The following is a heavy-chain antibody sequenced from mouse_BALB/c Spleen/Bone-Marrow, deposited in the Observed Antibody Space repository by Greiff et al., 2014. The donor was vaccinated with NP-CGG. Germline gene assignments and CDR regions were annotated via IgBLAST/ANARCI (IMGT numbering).Heavy chain of an antibody. CDR1: GFSLTSCG. V-gene: IGHV2-9*02. J-gene: IGHJ3*01. Sequence: VHLVESGPGLVAPSQSLSITCTVSGFSLTSCGVHWVRQPPGKGLEWLGVIWAGGNTIYNSALMSRLSINKDNSKSHVFLKMNSLQTDDTAMYSCASSYYGTSQFAYWGQGTLVTVSA. CDR3: ASSYYGTSQFAY. D-gene: IGHD1-1*01. CDR2: IWAGGNT.